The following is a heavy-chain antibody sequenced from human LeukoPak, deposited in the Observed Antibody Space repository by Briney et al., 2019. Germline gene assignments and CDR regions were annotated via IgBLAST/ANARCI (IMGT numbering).Heavy chain of an antibody. CDR3: AKDGGGPYYYDSSGYLH. Sequence: GGSLRLSCAASGFTFSDYYMSWIRQAPGKGLQWVSYISSSGRTIHYADSVKGRFTISRDNSKNTLYLQMNSLRAEDTAVYYCAKDGGGPYYYDSSGYLHWGQGTLVTVSS. CDR1: GFTFSDYY. J-gene: IGHJ4*02. D-gene: IGHD3-22*01. CDR2: ISSSGRTI. V-gene: IGHV3-11*01.